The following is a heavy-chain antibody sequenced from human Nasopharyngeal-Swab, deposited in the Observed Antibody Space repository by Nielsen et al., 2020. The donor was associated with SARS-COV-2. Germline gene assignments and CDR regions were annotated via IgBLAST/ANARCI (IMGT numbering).Heavy chain of an antibody. CDR2: INPNSGGT. V-gene: IGHV1-2*04. CDR3: ARGGVLLWFGELLKPIYYYYYGMDV. Sequence: ASVKVSCKASGYTFTGYYMHWVRQAPGQGLAWMGWINPNSGGTNYAQKFQGWVTMTRDTSISTAYMELLRLRSDDTAVYYCARGGVLLWFGELLKPIYYYYYGMDVWGQGTTVTVSS. CDR1: GYTFTGYY. J-gene: IGHJ6*02. D-gene: IGHD3-10*01.